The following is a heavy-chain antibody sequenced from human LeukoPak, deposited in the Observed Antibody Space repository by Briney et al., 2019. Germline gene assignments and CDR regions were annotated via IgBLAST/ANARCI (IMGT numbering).Heavy chain of an antibody. V-gene: IGHV5-51*01. Sequence: GESLKISCKGSGYSFASYWIGWVRQMPGKGLEWMGIIYPGDSDTRYSPSFQGQVTISADKSITTAYLQWTSLKASDTAIYYCAKTLGARYYFDSWGQGTLVTVSS. CDR1: GYSFASYW. CDR2: IYPGDSDT. D-gene: IGHD1-14*01. J-gene: IGHJ4*02. CDR3: AKTLGARYYFDS.